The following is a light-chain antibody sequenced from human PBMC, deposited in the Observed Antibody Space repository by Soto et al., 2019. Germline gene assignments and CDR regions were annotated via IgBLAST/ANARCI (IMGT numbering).Light chain of an antibody. CDR3: GTWDSSLSAEMV. CDR1: SSNIGNNY. V-gene: IGLV1-51*01. Sequence: QSVLTQPPSVSVAPGQKVTISCSGSSSNIGNNYVSWYQQLPGTAPKLLIYDNNKRPSGIPDRFSGSKSGTSATLGITGLQTGDEADYYCGTWDSSLSAEMVFGGGTQLTVL. J-gene: IGLJ2*01. CDR2: DNN.